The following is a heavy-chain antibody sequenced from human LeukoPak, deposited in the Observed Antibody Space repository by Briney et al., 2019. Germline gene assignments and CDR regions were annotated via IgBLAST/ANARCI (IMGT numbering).Heavy chain of an antibody. CDR1: GYTFTTYD. J-gene: IGHJ4*02. Sequence: ASVKVSCKASGYTFTTYDIGWVRQASGQGLEWMGWVNPYSGNTAYAQKFQGRVTMTRDTSISTAYMELNSLRSEDTAVYYCARVAYTTSWNNDYWGQGTLVTVS. CDR2: VNPYSGNT. V-gene: IGHV1-8*01. CDR3: ARVAYTTSWNNDY. D-gene: IGHD1/OR15-1a*01.